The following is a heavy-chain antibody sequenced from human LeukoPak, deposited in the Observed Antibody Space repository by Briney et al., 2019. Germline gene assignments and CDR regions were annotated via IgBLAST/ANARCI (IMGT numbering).Heavy chain of an antibody. CDR2: IIPILGIA. V-gene: IGHV1-69*02. D-gene: IGHD3-22*01. CDR3: AGPGIDYDSSGYYSPDAFDI. CDR1: GGTFSSYT. J-gene: IGHJ3*02. Sequence: SVKVSCKASGGTFSSYTISWVRQAPGQGLEWMGRIIPILGIANYAQKFQGRVTITADKSTSTAYMELSSLRSEDTAVYYCAGPGIDYDSSGYYSPDAFDIWGQGTMVTVSS.